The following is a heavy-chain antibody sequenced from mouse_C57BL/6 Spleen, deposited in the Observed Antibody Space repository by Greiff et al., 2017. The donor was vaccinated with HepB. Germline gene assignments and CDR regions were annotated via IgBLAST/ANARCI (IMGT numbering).Heavy chain of an antibody. CDR2: IYPGDGDT. D-gene: IGHD1-1*01. Sequence: VQLQQSGAELVKPGASVKISCKASGYAFSSYWMNWVKQRPGKGLEWIGQIYPGDGDTNYNGKLKGKATLTADKSSSTAYMQLSSLTSEDSAVYFCARGDLYGSSYSFDYWGQGTTLTVSS. V-gene: IGHV1-80*01. CDR1: GYAFSSYW. CDR3: ARGDLYGSSYSFDY. J-gene: IGHJ2*01.